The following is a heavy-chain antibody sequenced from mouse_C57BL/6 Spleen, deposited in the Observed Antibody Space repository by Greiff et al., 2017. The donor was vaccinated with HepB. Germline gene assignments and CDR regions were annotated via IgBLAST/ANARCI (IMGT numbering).Heavy chain of an antibody. J-gene: IGHJ1*03. CDR2: IYWDDDK. V-gene: IGHV8-12*01. D-gene: IGHD1-1*01. CDR3: ARDYYGSSYVRYFDV. CDR1: GFSLSTSGMG. Sequence: QVTLKESGPGILQSSQTLSLTCSFSGFSLSTSGMGVRWIRQPSGKGLEWLAHIYWDDDKRYNPFLKSRLTISKDTSRNQVFLKITSVDTADTATYYCARDYYGSSYVRYFDVWGTGTTVTVSS.